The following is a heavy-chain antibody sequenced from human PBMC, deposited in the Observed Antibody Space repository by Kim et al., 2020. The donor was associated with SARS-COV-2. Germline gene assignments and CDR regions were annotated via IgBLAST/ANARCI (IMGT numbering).Heavy chain of an antibody. CDR2: ST. J-gene: IGHJ3*02. D-gene: IGHD3-10*01. V-gene: IGHV3-23*01. Sequence: STYDSEPVKGRLTITKDKAKNTLYLQLNSLRAEDTAIYYCAKMMVRTTYDIWGLGTLVTVSS. CDR3: AKMMVRTTYDI.